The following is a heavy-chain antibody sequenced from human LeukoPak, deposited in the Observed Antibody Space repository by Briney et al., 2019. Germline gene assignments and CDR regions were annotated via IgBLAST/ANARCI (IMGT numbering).Heavy chain of an antibody. D-gene: IGHD3-22*01. J-gene: IGHJ4*02. V-gene: IGHV2-5*02. CDR3: AHTYRFDSSDYYSLLSFDY. CDR2: IYWDDYK. CDR1: GLSLNIRGVG. Sequence: SGPTLVKPTQTLTLTCTLSGLSLNIRGVGVGWIRQPPGKALEWLALIYWDDYKRYSPSLKSRLTISKDTSKNQVVLTMTNMDPADTATYFCAHTYRFDSSDYYSLLSFDYWGQGTLVTVSS.